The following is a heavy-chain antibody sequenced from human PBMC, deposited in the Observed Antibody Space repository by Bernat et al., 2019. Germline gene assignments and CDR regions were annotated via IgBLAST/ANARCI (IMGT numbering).Heavy chain of an antibody. CDR1: GFTFSTNA. J-gene: IGHJ4*02. CDR2: ISSNGRAT. V-gene: IGHV3-23*04. Sequence: VQLVESGGGVVQPGRSLRLSCAASGFTFSTNAMTWGRQAPGKGLEWVSTISSNGRATWYADSVKGRFTISRDNSKSVLYLQMDSLRAEDTAVYYCAKTGQFDNWGQGTLVTVSS. CDR3: AKTGQFDN. D-gene: IGHD1-1*01.